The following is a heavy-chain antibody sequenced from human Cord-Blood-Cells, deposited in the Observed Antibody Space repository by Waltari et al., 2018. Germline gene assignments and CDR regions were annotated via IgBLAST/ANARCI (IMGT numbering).Heavy chain of an antibody. CDR1: GGSFSCYS. V-gene: IGHV4-34*01. J-gene: IGHJ4*02. CDR3: ARNIRDTAMVDY. D-gene: IGHD5-18*01. CDR2: INHSGST. Sequence: QVQLQQWGAGLLKPSETLSLTCAVYGGSFSCYSWSWLRQPPGKGLEWIGEINHSGSTNYNPSLKSRVTISVDTSKNQFSLKLSSVTAADTAVYYCARNIRDTAMVDYWGQGTLVTVSS.